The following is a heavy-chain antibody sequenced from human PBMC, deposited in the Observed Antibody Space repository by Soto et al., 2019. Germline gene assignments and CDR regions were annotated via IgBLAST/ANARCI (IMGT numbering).Heavy chain of an antibody. J-gene: IGHJ4*01. Sequence: QVHLQESGPGLVKPSQTLSLTCTVSGGSINSDGYYWSWIRQHPEKGLEWIGYINYRGTTYYNPSRESRLTISVDTSKNQFSLQLTSVIAADTALYYCARESYSFGRAFDIWGHGTLVTVSS. V-gene: IGHV4-31*03. D-gene: IGHD5-18*01. CDR3: ARESYSFGRAFDI. CDR1: GGSINSDGYY. CDR2: INYRGTT.